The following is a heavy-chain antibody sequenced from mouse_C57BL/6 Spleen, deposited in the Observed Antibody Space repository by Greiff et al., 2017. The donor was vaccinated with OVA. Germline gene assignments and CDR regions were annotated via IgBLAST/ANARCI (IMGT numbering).Heavy chain of an antibody. J-gene: IGHJ3*01. D-gene: IGHD3-2*02. CDR1: GYSFTDYN. Sequence: VQLKESGPELVKPGASVKISCKASGYSFTDYNMNWVKQSHGKSLEWIGVINPNYGTTSYNQKFKGKATLTVDQSSSTAYMQLNSLTSEDSAVYYWASAAQATQFAYWGQGTLVTVAA. CDR3: ASAAQATQFAY. V-gene: IGHV1-39*01. CDR2: INPNYGTT.